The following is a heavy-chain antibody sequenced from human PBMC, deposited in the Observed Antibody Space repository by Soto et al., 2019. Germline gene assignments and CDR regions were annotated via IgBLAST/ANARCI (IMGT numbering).Heavy chain of an antibody. D-gene: IGHD3-9*01. CDR2: IYHSGST. CDR1: GGSISSGGYS. J-gene: IGHJ4*02. Sequence: SETLSLTCAVSGGSISSGGYSWSWIRQPPGKGLEWIGYIYHSGSTYYNPSLKSRVTISVDRSKNQFSLKLSSVTAADTAVYYCARGGPNVLRYFDWSGYFDYWGQGTLVTVSS. CDR3: ARGGPNVLRYFDWSGYFDY. V-gene: IGHV4-30-2*01.